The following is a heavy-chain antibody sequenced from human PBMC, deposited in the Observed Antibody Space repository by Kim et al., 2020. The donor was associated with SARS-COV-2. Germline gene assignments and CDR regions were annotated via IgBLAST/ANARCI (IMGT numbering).Heavy chain of an antibody. D-gene: IGHD6-13*01. CDR3: ARGRSKVY. Sequence: SGSTNYTPSLKSRVTISVDTSKNQFSLKLSSVTAAVTAVYYCARGRSKVYWGQGTLVTVSS. J-gene: IGHJ4*02. CDR2: SGST. V-gene: IGHV4-34*01.